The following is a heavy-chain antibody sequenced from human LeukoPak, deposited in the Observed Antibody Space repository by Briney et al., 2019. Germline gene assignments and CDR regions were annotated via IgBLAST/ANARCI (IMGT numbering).Heavy chain of an antibody. Sequence: GGSLRLSCAASGFTFSSYGMHWVRQAPGKGLEWVAVTWYDGSNKYYADSVKGRFTISRDNPKNTLYLQMNSLRVEDTAVYYCARVHWGNYYLNAFDIWGQGTLVTVSS. V-gene: IGHV3-33*01. CDR2: TWYDGSNK. CDR3: ARVHWGNYYLNAFDI. D-gene: IGHD3-10*01. J-gene: IGHJ3*02. CDR1: GFTFSSYG.